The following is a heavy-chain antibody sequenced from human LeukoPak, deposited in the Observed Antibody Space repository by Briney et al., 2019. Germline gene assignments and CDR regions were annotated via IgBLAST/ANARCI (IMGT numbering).Heavy chain of an antibody. CDR1: GYSFTSYW. CDR3: ARRDSSSRDWFDP. Sequence: GESLKISCKGSGYSFTSYWIGWVRQMPGKGLEWMGIIYPSDSDTRYSPSFQGQVTISADKSINTAYLQWSSLKASDTAMYYCARRDSSSRDWFDPWGQGTLVTVSS. J-gene: IGHJ5*02. D-gene: IGHD6-13*01. CDR2: IYPSDSDT. V-gene: IGHV5-51*01.